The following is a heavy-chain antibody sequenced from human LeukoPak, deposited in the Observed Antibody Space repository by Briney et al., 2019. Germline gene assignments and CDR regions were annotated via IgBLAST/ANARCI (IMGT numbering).Heavy chain of an antibody. CDR3: ARASSGWFDY. J-gene: IGHJ4*02. V-gene: IGHV4-39*07. CDR1: GGSISNSNYY. D-gene: IGHD6-19*01. CDR2: IYYSGST. Sequence: SETLSLTCTVSGGSISNSNYYWGWIRQPPGKGLEWIGNIYYSGSTYYNPSLKSRVTISVDTSKNQFSLKLSSVTAADTAVYYCARASSGWFDYWGQGTLVTVSS.